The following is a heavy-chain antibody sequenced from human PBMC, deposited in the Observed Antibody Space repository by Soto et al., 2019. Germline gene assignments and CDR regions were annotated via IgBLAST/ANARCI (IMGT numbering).Heavy chain of an antibody. CDR1: GGSISRSVYY. Sequence: QVQLQESGPGLVKSSQTLSLTCSVSGGSISRSVYYWTWLRQHPGKGLEWIGHIYYARSTYSNPSLKSRLPMSLDTSKNQFSLKVSSVTAADTAVYYCARGLTTLYYFDSWGQGTLVSVSS. J-gene: IGHJ4*02. D-gene: IGHD1-1*01. V-gene: IGHV4-31*03. CDR3: ARGLTTLYYFDS. CDR2: IYYARST.